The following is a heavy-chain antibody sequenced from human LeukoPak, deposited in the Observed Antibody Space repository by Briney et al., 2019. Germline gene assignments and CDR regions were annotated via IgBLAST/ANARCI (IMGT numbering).Heavy chain of an antibody. V-gene: IGHV4-39*01. CDR2: IYYSGAT. J-gene: IGHJ4*02. CDR3: ARLYDYVWGSYYPFDY. CDR1: GGSIRSTSYY. D-gene: IGHD3-16*01. Sequence: SETLSLTCTVSGGSIRSTSYYWGWIRQPPGKGLEWIGSIYYSGATYYNPSLKSRVTISVDTSKNQFSLKLSSVTAADTAVYYCARLYDYVWGSYYPFDYWGQGTLVTVSS.